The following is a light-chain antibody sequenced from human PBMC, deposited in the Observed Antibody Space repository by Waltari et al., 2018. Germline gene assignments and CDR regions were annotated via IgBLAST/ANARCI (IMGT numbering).Light chain of an antibody. Sequence: SCRASQSIGRSVVWYQQRPGQAPRLLIYDISRRATGIPDRFSGSGYGTDFSLTISRLEPEYFAVYYCQKYERLPATFGQGTTGEIK. CDR3: QKYERLPAT. CDR1: QSIGRS. V-gene: IGKV3-20*01. CDR2: DIS. J-gene: IGKJ1*01.